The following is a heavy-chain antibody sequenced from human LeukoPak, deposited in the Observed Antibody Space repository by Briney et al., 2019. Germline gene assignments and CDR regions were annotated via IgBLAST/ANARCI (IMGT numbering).Heavy chain of an antibody. CDR2: IIPIFGTA. V-gene: IGHV1-69*05. J-gene: IGHJ4*02. CDR3: ARAVGAYSYGTRYYFDY. Sequence: SVKVSCKASGGTFSGYAISWVRQAPGQGLEWMGGIIPIFGTANYAQKFQGRVTITTDESTSTAYMELSSLRSEDTAVYYCARAVGAYSYGTRYYFDYWGQGTLVTVSS. CDR1: GGTFSGYA. D-gene: IGHD5-18*01.